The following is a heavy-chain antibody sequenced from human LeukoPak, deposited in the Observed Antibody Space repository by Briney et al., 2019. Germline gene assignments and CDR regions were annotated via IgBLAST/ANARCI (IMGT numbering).Heavy chain of an antibody. CDR3: ARGVDGDFNDAFDI. CDR2: ISAYNGNT. CDR1: GYTFTSYG. J-gene: IGHJ3*02. V-gene: IGHV1-18*01. D-gene: IGHD4-17*01. Sequence: ASVKVSCKASGYTFTSYGISWVRQAPGQGLEWMGWISAYNGNTHYAHKLQGRVTMTTDTSTSTAYMELRSLRSDDTAVYYCARGVDGDFNDAFDIWGQGTMVTVSS.